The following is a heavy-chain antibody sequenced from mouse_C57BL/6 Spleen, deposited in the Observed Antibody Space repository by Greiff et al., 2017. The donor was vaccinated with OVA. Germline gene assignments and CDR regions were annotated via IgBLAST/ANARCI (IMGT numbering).Heavy chain of an antibody. CDR1: GYTFTSYW. J-gene: IGHJ4*01. CDR3: ARITTVVATPYYYAMDY. CDR2: IYPGRGST. Sequence: QVQLKQPGAELVKPGASVKMSCKASGYTFTSYWITWVKQRPGQGLEWIGDIYPGRGSTNYNEKFKSKATLTVDTSSSTAYMQLSRLTAEDAAGYYCARITTVVATPYYYAMDYWGQGTSVTVSS. V-gene: IGHV1-55*01. D-gene: IGHD1-1*01.